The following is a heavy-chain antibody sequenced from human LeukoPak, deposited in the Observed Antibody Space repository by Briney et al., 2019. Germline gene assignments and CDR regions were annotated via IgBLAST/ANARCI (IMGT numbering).Heavy chain of an antibody. CDR1: RYSTSTSYY. CDR3: ARAGYGGSDFDY. V-gene: IGHV4-38-2*02. CDR2: IYHSGNT. D-gene: IGHD4-23*01. Sequence: SQTLSLTSTLSRYSTSTSYYWGWIGHPPGKGLEWIGSIYHSGNTYYNPSLNSRVTISLDTSKNQFSLKLSSVTAADTAVYYCARAGYGGSDFDYWGQGTLVTVSS. J-gene: IGHJ4*02.